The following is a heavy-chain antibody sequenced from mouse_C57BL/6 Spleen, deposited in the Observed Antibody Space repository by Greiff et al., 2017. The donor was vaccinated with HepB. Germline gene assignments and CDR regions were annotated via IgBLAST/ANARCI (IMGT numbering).Heavy chain of an antibody. J-gene: IGHJ2*01. Sequence: VQLQESGAELVRPGASVTLSCKASGYTFTDYEMHWVKQTPVHGLEWIGAIDPETGGTAYNQKFKGKAILTADKSSSTAYMELRSLTSEDSAVYYCTRWNYGSEGYFDYWGQGTTLTGSS. V-gene: IGHV1-15*01. CDR2: IDPETGGT. CDR1: GYTFTDYE. CDR3: TRWNYGSEGYFDY. D-gene: IGHD1-1*01.